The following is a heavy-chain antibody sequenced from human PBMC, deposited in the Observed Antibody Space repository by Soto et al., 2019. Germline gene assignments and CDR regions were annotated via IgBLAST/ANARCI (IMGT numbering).Heavy chain of an antibody. J-gene: IGHJ5*02. CDR3: TTDYYYDRSGYYGPIA. CDR2: IKANNYAT. D-gene: IGHD3-22*01. CDR1: GFTFSGLA. Sequence: GRSLRLSCAASGFTFSGLAMHWVRQASGKGLEWVGRIKANNYATTYAASVKGRFTISRDDSKNTLYLQINSLKAEDTAVYYCTTDYYYDRSGYYGPIAWGQGTLVTVSS. V-gene: IGHV3-73*01.